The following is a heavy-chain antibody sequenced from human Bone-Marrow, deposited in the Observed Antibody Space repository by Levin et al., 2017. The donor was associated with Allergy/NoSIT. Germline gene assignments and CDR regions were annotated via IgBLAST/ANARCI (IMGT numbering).Heavy chain of an antibody. CDR2: IYSGGST. Sequence: GESLKISCAASGFTVSSNYMSWVRQAPGKGLEWVSLIYSGGSTYYADSVKGRFTISRDNSKNTLYLQMNSLRPEDTAVYYCARGVRWLTSWGQGTLVTVSS. D-gene: IGHD6-19*01. J-gene: IGHJ5*02. V-gene: IGHV3-53*01. CDR3: ARGVRWLTS. CDR1: GFTVSSNY.